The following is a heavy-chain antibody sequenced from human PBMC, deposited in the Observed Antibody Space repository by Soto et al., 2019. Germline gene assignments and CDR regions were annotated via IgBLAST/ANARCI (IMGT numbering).Heavy chain of an antibody. CDR2: MNPNSGNT. CDR1: GYTFTSYD. D-gene: IGHD3-9*01. V-gene: IGHV1-8*01. Sequence: ASVKVSCKASGYTFTSYDINWVRQATGQGLEWVGWMNPNSGNTGYAQKFQGRVTMTRNTSISTAYMELSSLRPEDTAVYYCARDDILTGYYLQKNYYMDVWGKGTTVTVSS. CDR3: ARDDILTGYYLQKNYYMDV. J-gene: IGHJ6*03.